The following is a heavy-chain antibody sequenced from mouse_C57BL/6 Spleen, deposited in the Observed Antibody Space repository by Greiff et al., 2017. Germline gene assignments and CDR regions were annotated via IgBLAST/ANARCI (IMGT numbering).Heavy chain of an antibody. Sequence: QVQLKQPGAELVKPGASVKLSCKASGYTFTSYWMQWVKQRPGQGLEWIGEIDPSDSYTNYNQKFKGKATLTVDTSSSTAYMQLSSLTSEDSAVYYCARKGYYYGSSYPSYFDYWGQGTTLTVSS. CDR2: IDPSDSYT. D-gene: IGHD1-1*01. CDR3: ARKGYYYGSSYPSYFDY. V-gene: IGHV1-50*01. J-gene: IGHJ2*01. CDR1: GYTFTSYW.